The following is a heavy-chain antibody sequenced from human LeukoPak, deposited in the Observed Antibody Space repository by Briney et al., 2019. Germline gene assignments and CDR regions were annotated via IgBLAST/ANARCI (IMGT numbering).Heavy chain of an antibody. CDR2: ISDSGDNT. CDR3: AKDRGDIVVVPAARSFDY. D-gene: IGHD2-2*01. Sequence: GGSLRLSCAASGFTFSSYSMNWVRQAPGKGLEWVSAISDSGDNTHYADSVKGRFTISRDNSKNTLYLQMNSLRAEDTAVYYCAKDRGDIVVVPAARSFDYWGQGTLVTVSS. CDR1: GFTFSSYS. V-gene: IGHV3-23*01. J-gene: IGHJ4*02.